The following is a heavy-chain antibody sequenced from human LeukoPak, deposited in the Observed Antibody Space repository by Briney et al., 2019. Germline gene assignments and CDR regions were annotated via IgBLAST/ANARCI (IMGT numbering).Heavy chain of an antibody. CDR1: GFTFSAYW. CDR2: IKSDGIST. V-gene: IGHV3-74*01. Sequence: GGSLRLSCAASGFTFSAYWMHWVRRAPGKGLVWVSLIKSDGISTSYADSVKGRFTISGDNSKNTVYLQMNSPRAEDTAVYYCARVGGDVLSGHRTGYYYAMDVWGQGTTVTVSS. D-gene: IGHD3-3*01. J-gene: IGHJ6*02. CDR3: ARVGGDVLSGHRTGYYYAMDV.